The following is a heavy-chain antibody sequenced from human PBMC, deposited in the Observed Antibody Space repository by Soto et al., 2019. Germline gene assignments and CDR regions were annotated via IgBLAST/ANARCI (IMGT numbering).Heavy chain of an antibody. CDR2: ISSNGGST. CDR1: GFTFSSYA. CDR3: ASMGSSGYWFDY. D-gene: IGHD3-22*01. Sequence: EVQLVESGGGLVQPGGSLRLSCAASGFTFSSYAMHWVRQAPGKGLEYVSAISSNGGSTYYANSVKGRFTISRDNSKNTLYLQMGSLIAEDMAVYYCASMGSSGYWFDYWGQGTLVTVSS. V-gene: IGHV3-64*01. J-gene: IGHJ4*02.